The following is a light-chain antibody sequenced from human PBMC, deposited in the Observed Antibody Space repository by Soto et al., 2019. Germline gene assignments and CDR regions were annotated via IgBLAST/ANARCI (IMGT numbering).Light chain of an antibody. J-gene: IGLJ2*01. V-gene: IGLV1-40*01. CDR1: SSNIGAGYD. CDR2: GNN. Sequence: QSVLTQPPSVSGAPGQRVTISCTGSSSNIGAGYDVHWYQQLPGTAPKLLIYGNNNRPSGVPDRFSGSQSGTSASLAITGLQAEDEADYYCQSYDNSLIFGGGTKVTVL. CDR3: QSYDNSLI.